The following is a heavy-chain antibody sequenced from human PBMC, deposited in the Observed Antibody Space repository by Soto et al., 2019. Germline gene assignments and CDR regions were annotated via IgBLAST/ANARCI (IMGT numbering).Heavy chain of an antibody. D-gene: IGHD6-13*01. V-gene: IGHV1-69*13. CDR2: IIPVFGPA. J-gene: IGHJ4*02. CDR1: GVTLKNSA. Sequence: ASVKVSCKASGVTLKNSALSWVRQAPGQGLEWMGGIIPVFGPALYAQKFQGRVTITADESTNTAFLDVSSLRSEDTAVYYCGRGGSWAKVDSWGPGTLVTVSS. CDR3: GRGGSWAKVDS.